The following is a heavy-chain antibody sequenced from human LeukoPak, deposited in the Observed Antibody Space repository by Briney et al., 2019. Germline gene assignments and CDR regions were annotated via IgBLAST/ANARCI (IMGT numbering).Heavy chain of an antibody. D-gene: IGHD4-23*01. CDR1: GFTLSSYG. CDR2: IWYDGSNK. J-gene: IGHJ6*02. V-gene: IGHV3-33*01. CDR3: ARDPGYGGNSLYYYYYGMDV. Sequence: PGGSLRLSCAASGFTLSSYGMHWVRQAPGKGLEWVAVIWYDGSNKYYADSVKGRFTISRDNSKNTLYLQMNSLRAEDTAVYYCARDPGYGGNSLYYYYYGMDVWGQGTTVTVSS.